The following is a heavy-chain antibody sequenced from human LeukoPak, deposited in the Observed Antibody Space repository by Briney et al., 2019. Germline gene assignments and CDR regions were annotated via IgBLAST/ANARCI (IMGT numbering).Heavy chain of an antibody. CDR1: EFTFGSYW. V-gene: IGHV3-33*08. CDR2: IWYDGSNK. J-gene: IGHJ4*02. Sequence: GGSLRLSCAASEFTFGSYWMTWVRQAPGKGLEWVAVIWYDGSNKYYADSVKGRFTISRDNSKNTLYLQMNSLRAEDTAVYYCARDREQSSDYWGQGTLVTVSS. D-gene: IGHD1-26*01. CDR3: ARDREQSSDY.